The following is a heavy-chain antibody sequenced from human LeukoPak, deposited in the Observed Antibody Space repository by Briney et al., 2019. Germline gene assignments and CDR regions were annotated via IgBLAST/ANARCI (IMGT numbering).Heavy chain of an antibody. D-gene: IGHD2-2*01. Sequence: PSETLSLTCTVSGGSISRYYWSWIRQPPGKGLEWIGYIYYSGSTNYNPSLKSRVTISVDTSKNQFSLKLSSVTAADTAVYYCARAGRYQLLRAYFDYWGQGTLVTVTS. CDR3: ARAGRYQLLRAYFDY. CDR1: GGSISRYY. V-gene: IGHV4-59*01. J-gene: IGHJ4*02. CDR2: IYYSGST.